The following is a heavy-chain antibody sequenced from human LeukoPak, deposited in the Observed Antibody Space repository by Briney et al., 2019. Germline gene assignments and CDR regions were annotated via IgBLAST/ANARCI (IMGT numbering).Heavy chain of an antibody. CDR2: MYCSGNT. V-gene: IGHV4-59*08. CDR1: GGSIGSYY. D-gene: IGHD1-26*01. Sequence: PSETLSLTCNVSGGSIGSYYWSWIRQPPGKGLEWIGYMYCSGNTNYNPSLKSRVTTSVDSSKNQFSLKLSSVTAADTAVYYCARHSLVGARNAFDIWGQGTMVTVSS. CDR3: ARHSLVGARNAFDI. J-gene: IGHJ3*02.